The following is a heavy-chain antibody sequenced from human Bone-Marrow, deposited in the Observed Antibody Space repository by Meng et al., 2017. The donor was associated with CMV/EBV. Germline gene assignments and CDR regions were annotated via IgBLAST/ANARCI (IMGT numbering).Heavy chain of an antibody. J-gene: IGHJ4*02. V-gene: IGHV1-2*02. CDR2: INPNSGGT. D-gene: IGHD2-2*01. Sequence: FTGYYMHWVRQAPGQGLEWMGWINPNSGGTNYAQKLQGRVTMTRDTSISTAYMELSRLRSDDTAVYYCARIPKKYCSSTSCYLGWDYWGQGTLVTVSS. CDR3: ARIPKKYCSSTSCYLGWDY. CDR1: FTGYY.